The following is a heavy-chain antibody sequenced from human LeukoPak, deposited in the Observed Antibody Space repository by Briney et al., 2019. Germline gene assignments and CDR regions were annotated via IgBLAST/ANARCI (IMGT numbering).Heavy chain of an antibody. Sequence: PGRSLRLSCAASGFTFDDYAMHWVRQAPGKGLEWVSGISWNSGSIGYADSVKGRFTISRDNAKNSLYLQMNSLRPEDTAMYYCAKDWGLGAAGPYYYIEVWGKGTTVTVSS. J-gene: IGHJ6*03. CDR3: AKDWGLGAAGPYYYIEV. CDR1: GFTFDDYA. CDR2: ISWNSGSI. V-gene: IGHV3-9*01. D-gene: IGHD6-13*01.